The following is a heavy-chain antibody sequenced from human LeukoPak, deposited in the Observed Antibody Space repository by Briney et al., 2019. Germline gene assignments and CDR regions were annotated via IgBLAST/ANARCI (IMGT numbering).Heavy chain of an antibody. J-gene: IGHJ5*02. CDR3: ARRYCSGGSCYSGGNWFDP. D-gene: IGHD2-15*01. CDR1: GGSISSSSAY. V-gene: IGHV4-39*07. CDR2: IYYSKNT. Sequence: SETLSLTCTVSGGSISSSSAYWGWIRQPPGKGLEWIGSIYYSKNTYYNPSLKSRVTISVDTSKNQFSLKLSSVTAADTAVYYCARRYCSGGSCYSGGNWFDPWGQGTLVTVSS.